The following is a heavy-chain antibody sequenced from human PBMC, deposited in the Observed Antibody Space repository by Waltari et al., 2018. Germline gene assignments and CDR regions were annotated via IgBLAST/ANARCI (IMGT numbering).Heavy chain of an antibody. CDR2: MSGSTTFV. Sequence: EAPLVESGGGLVKPGGSLRLSCAASGFTFSTYGMNWVRQAPGKGLEWFAYMSGSTTFVYYADSVKGRFTISRDNAKSSLFLQMNSLRAEDTAVYYCVTEKTASGTGWFDPWGQGTLVTVSS. CDR1: GFTFSTYG. D-gene: IGHD6-13*01. J-gene: IGHJ5*02. V-gene: IGHV3-21*01. CDR3: VTEKTASGTGWFDP.